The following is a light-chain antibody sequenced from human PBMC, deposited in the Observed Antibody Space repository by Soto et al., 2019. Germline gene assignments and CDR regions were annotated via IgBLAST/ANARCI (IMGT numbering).Light chain of an antibody. V-gene: IGKV1-5*01. J-gene: IGKJ1*01. Sequence: DIQMTQSPSTLSASVGDRVTITCRASQSISSWLDWYQQKPGKAPKLLIYDASSLESGVPSRFSGSGSGTEFTMSISSLQNDDFSTYYCQQYNRYSPTFGQGTKVEIK. CDR3: QQYNRYSPT. CDR2: DAS. CDR1: QSISSW.